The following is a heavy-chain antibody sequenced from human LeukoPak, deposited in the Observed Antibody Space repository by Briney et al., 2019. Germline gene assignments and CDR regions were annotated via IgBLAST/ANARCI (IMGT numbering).Heavy chain of an antibody. CDR3: ARGVLLIPVY. CDR1: GYIFTDHY. CDR2: INPISGGT. Sequence: ASVKFSCKASGYIFTDHYMHWVRQAPGQGPEWMGWINPISGGTNYAQKFQGRVTMTRDTSISTAYMELSRLRSDDTAVYYCARGVLLIPVYWGQGTLVTVSS. D-gene: IGHD3-10*01. J-gene: IGHJ4*02. V-gene: IGHV1-2*02.